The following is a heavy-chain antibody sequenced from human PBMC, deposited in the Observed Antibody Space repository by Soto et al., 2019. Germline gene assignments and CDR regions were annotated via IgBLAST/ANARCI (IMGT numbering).Heavy chain of an antibody. J-gene: IGHJ6*03. V-gene: IGHV3-23*01. CDR2: ISGSGRST. CDR3: ARSARGYYYMDV. Sequence: EVQLLESGGGLVQPGGSLTLSCAASGFTFSSYALSWVRQAPGKGLEWVSVISGSGRSTYYADSVKGRFTISRDNSEDTLHLQVNSLRAEDTALYYCARSARGYYYMDVWGKGTTVTVSS. D-gene: IGHD5-12*01. CDR1: GFTFSSYA.